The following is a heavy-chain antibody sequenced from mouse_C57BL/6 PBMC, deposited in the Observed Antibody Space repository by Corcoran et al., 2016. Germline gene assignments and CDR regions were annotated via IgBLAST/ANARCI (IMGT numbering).Heavy chain of an antibody. V-gene: IGHV1-80*01. Sequence: QVQLQQSGAELVKPGASVKISCKASGYAFSSYWMNWVKQRPGKGLEWIGQIYPGDGDTNYNGKFKGKATLTADKSSSTAYMQLSSLTSEDSAVYFCARDYYDYSYYYAMDYWGQGTSVTVSS. J-gene: IGHJ4*01. D-gene: IGHD2-4*01. CDR2: IYPGDGDT. CDR3: ARDYYDYSYYYAMDY. CDR1: GYAFSSYW.